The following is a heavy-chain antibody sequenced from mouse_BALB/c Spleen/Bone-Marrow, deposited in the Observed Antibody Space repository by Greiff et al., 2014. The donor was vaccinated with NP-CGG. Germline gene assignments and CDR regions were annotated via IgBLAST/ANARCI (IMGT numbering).Heavy chain of an antibody. CDR2: INPSDSYT. J-gene: IGHJ2*01. CDR1: GYTFTSYW. Sequence: VQLQQSGAELVRPGASVKLSCKASGYTFTSYWINWVKQRPGQGLEWIGNINPSDSYTNYNQKFKDKATLTVDKSSSTAYMQLSSPTSEDSAVYYCTRAGATVPFDYWGQGTTLTVSS. D-gene: IGHD1-1*01. CDR3: TRAGATVPFDY. V-gene: IGHV1-69*02.